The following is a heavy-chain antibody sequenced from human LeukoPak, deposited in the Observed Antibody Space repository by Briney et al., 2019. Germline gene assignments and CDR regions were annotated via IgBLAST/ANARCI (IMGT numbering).Heavy chain of an antibody. V-gene: IGHV4-38-2*02. CDR1: GYSISSGYY. CDR2: IYHTGST. CDR3: ARERCSSTTCYFDY. D-gene: IGHD2-2*01. J-gene: IGHJ4*02. Sequence: SETLSLTCAVSGYSISSGYYWGWVRQAPGKGLEWIGSIYHTGSTDYNPSLKSRLTISVDMSKNQFSLNLRSVTAADTAVYYCARERCSSTTCYFDYWGQGTLVTVSS.